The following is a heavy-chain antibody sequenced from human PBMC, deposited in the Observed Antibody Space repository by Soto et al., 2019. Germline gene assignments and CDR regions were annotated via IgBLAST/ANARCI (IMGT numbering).Heavy chain of an antibody. D-gene: IGHD3-22*01. CDR1: GGTFSSYA. V-gene: IGHV1-69*13. CDR2: IIPIFGTA. J-gene: IGHJ4*02. CDR3: ARGSNMIVVVSYFDY. Sequence: SVKVSCKASGGTFSSYAISWVRQAPGQGLEWMGGIIPIFGTANYAQKFQGRVTITADESTSTAYMELSSLRSEDTAVYYCARGSNMIVVVSYFDYWGQGTLVTVSS.